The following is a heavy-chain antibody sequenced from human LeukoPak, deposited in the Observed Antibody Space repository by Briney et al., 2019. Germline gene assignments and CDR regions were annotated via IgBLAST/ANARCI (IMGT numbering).Heavy chain of an antibody. J-gene: IGHJ4*02. V-gene: IGHV1-8*03. CDR2: MNPNSGNT. CDR1: GYTFTSYD. CDR3: ARVNGYNMYYFDY. D-gene: IGHD5-24*01. Sequence: ASVKVSCKASGYTFTSYDINWVRQAPGQGLEWMGWMNPNSGNTGYAQKFQGRVTITRNTSISTAYMELSSLRSEDTAVYYCARVNGYNMYYFDYWGQGTLVTVSS.